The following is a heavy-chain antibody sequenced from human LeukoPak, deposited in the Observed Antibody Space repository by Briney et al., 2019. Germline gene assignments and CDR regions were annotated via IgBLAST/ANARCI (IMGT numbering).Heavy chain of an antibody. V-gene: IGHV4-39*01. CDR2: INHSGST. Sequence: SETLSLTCTVSGGSISSSSYYWGWIRQPPGKGLEWIGEINHSGSTNYNPSLKSRVTISVDTSKNQFSLKLSSVTAADTAVYYCARGGTYYYDDSGYRYFDYWGPGTLVTVSS. J-gene: IGHJ4*02. CDR3: ARGGTYYYDDSGYRYFDY. CDR1: GGSISSSSYY. D-gene: IGHD3-22*01.